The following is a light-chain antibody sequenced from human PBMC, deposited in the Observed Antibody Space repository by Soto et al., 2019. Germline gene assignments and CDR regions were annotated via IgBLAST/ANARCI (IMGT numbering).Light chain of an antibody. J-gene: IGLJ1*01. Sequence: QSALTQPASVSGSPGQSITISCTGTSSDVGSYNLVSWYQQHPGKAPKLMIYEGSKRPSGVSNRFSGSKSGNTASLTISGLQAEDEVDYYCCSYAGSSTYVCGTGTKLPVL. CDR3: CSYAGSSTYV. V-gene: IGLV2-23*01. CDR1: SSDVGSYNL. CDR2: EGS.